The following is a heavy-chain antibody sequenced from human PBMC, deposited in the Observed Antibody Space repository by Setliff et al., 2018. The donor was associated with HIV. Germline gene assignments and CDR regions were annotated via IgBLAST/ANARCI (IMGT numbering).Heavy chain of an antibody. D-gene: IGHD3-22*01. Sequence: PSETLSLTCTVSEGYITGYYWTWIRQPPGRGLEWIGYIFYRGTTKFNPSLKSRAAISVDSSNNQFSLKMTSVTAADTAVYFCARFNALLGSSTYYDYWGPGLLVTVSS. V-gene: IGHV4-59*01. CDR2: IFYRGTT. J-gene: IGHJ4*02. CDR1: EGYITGYY. CDR3: ARFNALLGSSTYYDY.